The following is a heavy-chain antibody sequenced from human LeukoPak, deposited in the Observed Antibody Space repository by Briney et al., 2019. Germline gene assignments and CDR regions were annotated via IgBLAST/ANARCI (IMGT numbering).Heavy chain of an antibody. CDR1: GYTFTSYY. D-gene: IGHD3-22*01. CDR2: ISAYNGNT. V-gene: IGHV1-18*04. Sequence: ASVKVSCKASGYTFTSYYMHWVRQAPGQGLEWMGWISAYNGNTNYAQKLQGRVTMTTDTSTSTAYMELRSLRSDDTAVYYCARSYYYDSSGYPNWFDPWGQGTLVTVSS. J-gene: IGHJ5*02. CDR3: ARSYYYDSSGYPNWFDP.